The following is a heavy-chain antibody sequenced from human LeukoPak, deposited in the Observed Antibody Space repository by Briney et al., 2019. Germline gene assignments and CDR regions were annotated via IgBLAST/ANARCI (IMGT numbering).Heavy chain of an antibody. CDR2: ISGSGGST. Sequence: PGGSLRLSCAASGFTFSSYAMSWVRQAPGKGLEWVSAISGSGGSTYYADSVKGRFTISRDNSKNTLYLQMNSLRAEDTAVYYCAKDGEYYDSSGYFFWGQGTMVTVSS. V-gene: IGHV3-23*01. D-gene: IGHD3-22*01. CDR1: GFTFSSYA. J-gene: IGHJ3*01. CDR3: AKDGEYYDSSGYFF.